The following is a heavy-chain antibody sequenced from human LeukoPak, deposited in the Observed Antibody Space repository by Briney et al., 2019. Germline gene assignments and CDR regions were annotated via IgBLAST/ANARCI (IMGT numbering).Heavy chain of an antibody. CDR3: ARDVPTFYDSSGYYPFDY. CDR1: GYTFTGYY. D-gene: IGHD3-22*01. CDR2: INPNSGGT. V-gene: IGHV1-2*02. Sequence: ASVKVSCKASGYTFTGYYMHWVRQAPRQGLEWMGWINPNSGGTNYAQKFQGRVTMTRDTSISTAYMELSRLRSDDTAVYYCARDVPTFYDSSGYYPFDYWGQGTLVTVSS. J-gene: IGHJ4*02.